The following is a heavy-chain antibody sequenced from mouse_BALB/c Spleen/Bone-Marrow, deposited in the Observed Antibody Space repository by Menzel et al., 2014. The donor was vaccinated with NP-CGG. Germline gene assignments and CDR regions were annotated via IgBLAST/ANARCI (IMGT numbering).Heavy chain of an antibody. CDR2: INPINGDT. Sequence: EVQVVESGPELVKPGASVKMSCKASGYTFTDYYMKWVKQSHGKSLEWIGDINPINGDTFYNQKFKGKATLTVDRSSSTAYMQLDSLTSEDSAVYYCAMGVRLYWYFDVWGAGTTVTVSS. V-gene: IGHV1-26*01. CDR1: GYTFTDYY. CDR3: AMGVRLYWYFDV. J-gene: IGHJ1*01. D-gene: IGHD2-14*01.